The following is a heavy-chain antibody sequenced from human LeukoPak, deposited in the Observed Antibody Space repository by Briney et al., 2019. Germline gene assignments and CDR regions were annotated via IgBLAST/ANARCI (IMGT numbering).Heavy chain of an antibody. J-gene: IGHJ4*02. V-gene: IGHV4-59*01. Sequence: PSETLSLTCTVSGGSISGYYWSWIRQPPGKGLEWIGYIYYSGSTNYNPSLKSRVTISVDTSKNQFSLKLSSVTAADTAVYYCARGYCSGGSCYSPFVYFDYWGQGTLVTVSS. CDR1: GGSISGYY. CDR3: ARGYCSGGSCYSPFVYFDY. CDR2: IYYSGST. D-gene: IGHD2-15*01.